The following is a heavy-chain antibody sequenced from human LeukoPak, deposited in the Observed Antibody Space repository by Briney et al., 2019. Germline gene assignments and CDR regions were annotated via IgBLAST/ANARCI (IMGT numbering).Heavy chain of an antibody. CDR3: ARDCPGSCYFRPFDP. D-gene: IGHD2-15*01. CDR1: GYTFTSYG. CDR2: ISAYNGNT. Sequence: ASVKVSCKASGYTFTSYGISWVRQAPGQGLEWMGWISAYNGNTNYAQKLQGRVTMTTDTSTSTAYMELRSLRSDDTAVYYCARDCPGSCYFRPFDPWGQGTLVTVSS. V-gene: IGHV1-18*01. J-gene: IGHJ5*02.